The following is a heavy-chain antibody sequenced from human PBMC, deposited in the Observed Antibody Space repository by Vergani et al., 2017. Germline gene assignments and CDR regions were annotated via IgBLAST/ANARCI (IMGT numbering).Heavy chain of an antibody. Sequence: QVQLQESGPGRVNPSETLSLTCTVSGGSISGSFYYWAWIRQPPGKGLEWIGSIFYSGSTNYSPSLKSRITNSVDTSTNQFSLRLNSVTAADTAIYYCSRHIDHGASFETWGQGILVTVSS. CDR1: GGSISGSFYY. CDR2: IFYSGST. D-gene: IGHD4-17*01. V-gene: IGHV4-39*01. J-gene: IGHJ5*02. CDR3: SRHIDHGASFET.